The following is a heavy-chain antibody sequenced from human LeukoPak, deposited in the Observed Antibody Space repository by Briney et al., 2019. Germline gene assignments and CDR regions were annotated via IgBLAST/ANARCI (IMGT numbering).Heavy chain of an antibody. Sequence: GGSLRLSCAASGFIFSHHGMHWVRQAPGRGLEWVAVIWSDGTNRFYADSVKGRFTISRDNSQNTVFLQMDSLRVKDTAIYYCARDAQRGFDYSNSLKYWGHGTLVTVSS. V-gene: IGHV3-33*01. D-gene: IGHD4-11*01. CDR1: GFIFSHHG. CDR2: IWSDGTNR. CDR3: ARDAQRGFDYSNSLKY. J-gene: IGHJ4*01.